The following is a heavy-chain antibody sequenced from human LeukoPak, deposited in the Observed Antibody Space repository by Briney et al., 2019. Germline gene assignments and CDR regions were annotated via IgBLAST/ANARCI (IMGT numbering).Heavy chain of an antibody. CDR3: ASGYRDYGVGY. V-gene: IGHV3-53*01. J-gene: IGHJ4*02. CDR1: GFTVSSNY. D-gene: IGHD5-12*01. CDR2: IYSGTNT. Sequence: GGSLRLSCAVSGFTVSSNYMSWVRQAPGKGLEWVSVIYSGTNTYYADSVKGRFIISRDNPKNTLYLQMNSLRAEDTAVYYCASGYRDYGVGYWGQGTLVTVSS.